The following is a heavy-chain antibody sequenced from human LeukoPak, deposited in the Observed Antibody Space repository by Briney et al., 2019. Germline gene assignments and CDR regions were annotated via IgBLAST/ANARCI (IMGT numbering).Heavy chain of an antibody. CDR3: ARDGYNEEDWYFDL. J-gene: IGHJ2*01. Sequence: GGSLRLSCAAPGFTFSSYSMNWVRQAPGKGLEWVSYISSSSSTIYYADSVKGRFTISRDNAKNSLYLQMNSLRDEDTAVYYCARDGYNEEDWYFDLWGRGILVTVSS. CDR1: GFTFSSYS. D-gene: IGHD5-24*01. CDR2: ISSSSSTI. V-gene: IGHV3-48*02.